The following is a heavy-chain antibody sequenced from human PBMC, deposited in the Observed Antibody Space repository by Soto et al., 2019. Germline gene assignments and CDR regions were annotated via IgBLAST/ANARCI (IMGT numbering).Heavy chain of an antibody. CDR2: ISSSSSYI. CDR3: ATGSSGRKRYYYYGMDV. Sequence: PGGSLRLSCAASGFTFSSYSMNWVRQAPGKGLEWVSSISSSSSYIYYADSVKGRFTISRDNAKNSLYLQMNSLRAEDTAVYYCATGSSGRKRYYYYGMDVWGQGTTVTVSS. CDR1: GFTFSSYS. J-gene: IGHJ6*02. V-gene: IGHV3-21*01. D-gene: IGHD3-22*01.